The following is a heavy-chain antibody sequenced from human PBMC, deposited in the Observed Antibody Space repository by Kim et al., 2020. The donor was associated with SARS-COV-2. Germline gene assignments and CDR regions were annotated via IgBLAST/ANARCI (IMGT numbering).Heavy chain of an antibody. Sequence: ASVKVSCKASGYTFTSYYMHWVRQAPGQGLEWMGIINPSGGSTSYAQKFQGRVTMTRDTSTSTVYMELSSLRSEDTAVYYCARDPLSSAFGESPVPGMDVWGQGTTVTVSS. CDR1: GYTFTSYY. D-gene: IGHD3-10*01. CDR3: ARDPLSSAFGESPVPGMDV. J-gene: IGHJ6*02. CDR2: INPSGGST. V-gene: IGHV1-46*01.